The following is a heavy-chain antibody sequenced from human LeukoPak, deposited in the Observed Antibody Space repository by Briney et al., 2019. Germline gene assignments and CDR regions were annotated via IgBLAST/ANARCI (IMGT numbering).Heavy chain of an antibody. CDR1: GFTFSRYS. V-gene: IGHV3-21*01. J-gene: IGHJ4*02. D-gene: IGHD2-2*01. Sequence: GGSLRLSCAASGFTFSRYSMNWVPQAPGKGLVGVSSISSSSSFIYYADSVKGRFTISRDNAKNSLYLQMNSLRAEDTAVYYCARDPPLGSCSTISCPHLDYWGQGTLVTVSS. CDR3: ARDPPLGSCSTISCPHLDY. CDR2: ISSSSSFI.